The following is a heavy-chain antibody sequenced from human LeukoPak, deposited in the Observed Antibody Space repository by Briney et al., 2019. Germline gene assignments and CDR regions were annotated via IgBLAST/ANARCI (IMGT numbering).Heavy chain of an antibody. Sequence: QTLSLTCAISGDSVSSNSAAWNWIRQSPSRGLEWLGRTYYRSKWFNDYAVSVKSRITINPDTSKNQFSLQLNSVTPEDTAVYYCASEAGCSSGTSCYRWFDPWGQGTLVTVSS. V-gene: IGHV6-1*01. CDR3: ASEAGCSSGTSCYRWFDP. CDR1: GDSVSSNSAA. J-gene: IGHJ5*02. D-gene: IGHD2-2*01. CDR2: TYYRSKWFN.